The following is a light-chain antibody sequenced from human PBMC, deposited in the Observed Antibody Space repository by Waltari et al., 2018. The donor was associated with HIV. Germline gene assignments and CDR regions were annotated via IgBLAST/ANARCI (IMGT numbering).Light chain of an antibody. Sequence: QSALTQPRLVSGSPGQSVTISCTGTSSDVGDYNYVSWYQQTPGKVPKRMIFDVNKRPSGVPDRFSGSKSGNTASLTISGLQAEDEADYYCCSYADDYTWVFGGGTKLTVL. CDR2: DVN. V-gene: IGLV2-11*01. CDR3: CSYADDYTWV. J-gene: IGLJ3*02. CDR1: SSDVGDYNY.